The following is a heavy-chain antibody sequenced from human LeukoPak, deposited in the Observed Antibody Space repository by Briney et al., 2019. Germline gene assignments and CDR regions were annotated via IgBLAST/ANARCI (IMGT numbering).Heavy chain of an antibody. CDR1: GFTFSSYA. Sequence: GGSLRLSCAASGFTFSSYAMSWVRQAPGKGLEWVSAISGSGGSTYYADSVKGRFTISRDNSKNTLYLQMNSLRAEDTAVHYCAKVTGRDYYYYGMDVWGQGTTVTVSS. CDR3: AKVTGRDYYYYGMDV. V-gene: IGHV3-23*01. J-gene: IGHJ6*02. D-gene: IGHD1-14*01. CDR2: ISGSGGST.